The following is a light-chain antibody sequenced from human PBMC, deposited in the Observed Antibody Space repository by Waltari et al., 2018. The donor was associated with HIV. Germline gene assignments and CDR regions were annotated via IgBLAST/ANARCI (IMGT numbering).Light chain of an antibody. V-gene: IGLV1-40*01. CDR1: SSNIGAGYD. CDR3: QSFDSSLTTSGVI. Sequence: QSVLTQPPSVSGAPGQRVTISCTGSSSNIGAGYDVQWYKQLPGTAPKLLIYANINRPSGVPDRFSGSKSGSSASLAITGLQAEDESHYYCQSFDSSLTTSGVIFGGGTKLTVL. J-gene: IGLJ2*01. CDR2: ANI.